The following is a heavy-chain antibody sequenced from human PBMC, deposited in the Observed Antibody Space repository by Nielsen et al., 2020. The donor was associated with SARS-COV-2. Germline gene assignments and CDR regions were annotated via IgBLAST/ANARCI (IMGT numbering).Heavy chain of an antibody. CDR2: IYTSGST. CDR1: GGSISSGSYY. Sequence: SETLSLTCTVSGGSISSGSYYWSWIRQPAGKGLEWIGRIYTSGSTNYNPSLKSRVTISVDTSKNQFSLKLSSVTAADTAVYYCARGVTIFGVARNGMDVWGQGTTVTVSS. V-gene: IGHV4-61*02. D-gene: IGHD3-3*01. CDR3: ARGVTIFGVARNGMDV. J-gene: IGHJ6*02.